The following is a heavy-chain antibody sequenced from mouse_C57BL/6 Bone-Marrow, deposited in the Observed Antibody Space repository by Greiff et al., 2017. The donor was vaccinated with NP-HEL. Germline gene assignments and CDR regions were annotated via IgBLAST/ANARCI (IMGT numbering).Heavy chain of an antibody. D-gene: IGHD2-1*01. CDR2: ISNGGGST. CDR1: GFTFSDYY. V-gene: IGHV5-12*01. CDR3: ARGGNYGKVFDY. Sequence: EVQRVESGGGLVQPGGSLKLSCAASGFTFSDYYMYWVRQTPEKRLEWVAYISNGGGSTYYPDTVKGRFTISRDNAKNTLYLQMSRLKSEDTAMYYCARGGNYGKVFDYWGQGTTLTVSS. J-gene: IGHJ2*01.